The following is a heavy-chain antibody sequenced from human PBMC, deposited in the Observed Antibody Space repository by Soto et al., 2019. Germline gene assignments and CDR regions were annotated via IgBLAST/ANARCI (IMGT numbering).Heavy chain of an antibody. D-gene: IGHD3-10*01. CDR2: ISWNSGSI. Sequence: GGSLRLSCAASGFTFDDYAMHWVRQAPGKGLEWASGISWNSGSIGYADSVKGRFTISRDNAKNSLYLQMNSLRAEDTALYYCAKGKGSAHKRAFDIWGQGTMVTVSS. CDR3: AKGKGSAHKRAFDI. CDR1: GFTFDDYA. J-gene: IGHJ3*02. V-gene: IGHV3-9*01.